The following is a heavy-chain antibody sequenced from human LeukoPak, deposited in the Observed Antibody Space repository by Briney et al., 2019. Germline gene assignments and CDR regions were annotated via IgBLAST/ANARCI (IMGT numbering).Heavy chain of an antibody. CDR2: IYTSGST. J-gene: IGHJ6*02. CDR3: ARDSDSSSWYWYYGMDV. CDR1: GGSISSGSYY. Sequence: SGTLSLTCTVSGGSISSGSYYWSWIRQPAGKGLEWIGRIYTSGSTNYNPSLKSRVTISVDTSKNQFSLKLSSVTAADTAVYYCARDSDSSSWYWYYGMDVWGQGTTVIVSS. D-gene: IGHD6-13*01. V-gene: IGHV4-61*02.